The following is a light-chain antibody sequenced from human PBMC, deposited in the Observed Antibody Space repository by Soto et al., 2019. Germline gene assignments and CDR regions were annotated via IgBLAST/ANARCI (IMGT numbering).Light chain of an antibody. CDR1: QSISSW. Sequence: DIQMTQSPPTLSASVGDRVTITCRASQSISSWLAWYQQKPGKAPKLLIYDASSLESGVPSRFSGSGSGTEFTLTISSLQPDDFATYYCQQYNSYWITFGQGTRLEIK. V-gene: IGKV1-5*01. J-gene: IGKJ5*01. CDR2: DAS. CDR3: QQYNSYWIT.